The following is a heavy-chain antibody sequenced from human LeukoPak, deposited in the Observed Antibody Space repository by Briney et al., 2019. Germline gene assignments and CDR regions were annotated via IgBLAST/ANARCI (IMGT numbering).Heavy chain of an antibody. Sequence: GGSLRLSCAASGFTFSSYGMHWVRQAPGKGLEWVAVIWYDGSNKYYADSVKGRFTISRDNSKNTLYLQMNSLRAEDTAVYYCAKDQDAAVANTLDYWGQGTLVTVSS. J-gene: IGHJ4*02. CDR1: GFTFSSYG. V-gene: IGHV3-33*06. CDR2: IWYDGSNK. CDR3: AKDQDAAVANTLDY. D-gene: IGHD6-19*01.